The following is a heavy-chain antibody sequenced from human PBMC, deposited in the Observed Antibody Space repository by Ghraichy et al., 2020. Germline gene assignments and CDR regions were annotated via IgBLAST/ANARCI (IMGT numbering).Heavy chain of an antibody. V-gene: IGHV3-33*01. Sequence: GGSLRLSCAASEFTFSAYGMHWVRQAPGKGLEWVAVIGYDGTNKDYGDSVKGRFTISRDNSKNTMYLQMNSLRAEDTAVYYCARGDPYSNIWTVDYWGRGTQVNVAS. J-gene: IGHJ4*02. CDR3: ARGDPYSNIWTVDY. D-gene: IGHD6-13*01. CDR1: EFTFSAYG. CDR2: IGYDGTNK.